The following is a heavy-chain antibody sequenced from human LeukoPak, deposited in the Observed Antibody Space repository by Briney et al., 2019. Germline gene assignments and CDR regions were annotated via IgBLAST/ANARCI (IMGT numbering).Heavy chain of an antibody. J-gene: IGHJ5*02. V-gene: IGHV3-30*02. CDR1: GFTFSTYG. Sequence: PGGSLRLSCAASGFTFSTYGMHWVRQAPGKGLEWVAFIRYDGSNKYYADSVKGRFTISRDNSKNTLYLEMNCPRTEDTAVYYCAKFLYDYGDYSWFDPWGQGTLVTVSS. D-gene: IGHD4-17*01. CDR2: IRYDGSNK. CDR3: AKFLYDYGDYSWFDP.